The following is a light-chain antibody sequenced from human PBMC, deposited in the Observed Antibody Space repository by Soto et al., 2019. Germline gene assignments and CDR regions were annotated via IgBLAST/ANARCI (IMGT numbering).Light chain of an antibody. V-gene: IGKV1-5*01. CDR2: DAS. CDR1: QSISSW. J-gene: IGKJ1*01. CDR3: QQYNSIPPT. Sequence: DIPMTQSPSTLSASVGDRVTITCRASQSISSWLAWYQQKPGKAPKLLIYDASSLESGVPSRFSGSGSGTEFTLTISSLQPDDFATYYCQQYNSIPPTFGQGTKVEIK.